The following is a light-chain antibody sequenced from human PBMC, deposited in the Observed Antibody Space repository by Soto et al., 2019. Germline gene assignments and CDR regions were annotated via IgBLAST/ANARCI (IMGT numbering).Light chain of an antibody. CDR3: HQYESAPLT. CDR2: GAS. V-gene: IGKV3-20*01. Sequence: EIVLTQSPGTLSLSPGERATLSCRASQSVSSSFLAWYQQKPGQAPRLLIYGASSRATGIPHRLSGSGSGTDFPVTISRLEPEDAARYYCHQYESAPLTFRGGTKGDIK. CDR1: QSVSSSF. J-gene: IGKJ4*01.